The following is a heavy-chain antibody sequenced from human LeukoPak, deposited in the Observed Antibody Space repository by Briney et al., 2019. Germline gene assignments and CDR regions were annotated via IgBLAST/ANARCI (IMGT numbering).Heavy chain of an antibody. CDR2: IKRKTDGGTT. Sequence: SGGSLRLSCAASGFTFTNAWMSWVRQTPEKGLEWVGRIKRKTDGGTTGYAAPVKGRFTISRDDSKNTLFLQMNSLKAEDTAVYYCATSGQHWDVFDYWGQGTLVTVSS. J-gene: IGHJ4*02. V-gene: IGHV3-15*01. D-gene: IGHD1-1*01. CDR1: GFTFTNAW. CDR3: ATSGQHWDVFDY.